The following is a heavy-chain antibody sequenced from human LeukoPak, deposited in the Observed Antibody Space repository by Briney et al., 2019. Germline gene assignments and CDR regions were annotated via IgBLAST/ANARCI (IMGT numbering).Heavy chain of an antibody. D-gene: IGHD3-22*01. Sequence: PGGSLRLSCAASGFTFEDYSMHWVRQAPGKGLEWVSGISWNSGNIGYADSVKGRFTISRDNAKNSLYLQMDSLGAEDTAFYYCGKASSGYYSATLHWGQGTLVTVSS. CDR3: GKASSGYYSATLH. CDR1: GFTFEDYS. V-gene: IGHV3-9*01. J-gene: IGHJ4*02. CDR2: ISWNSGNI.